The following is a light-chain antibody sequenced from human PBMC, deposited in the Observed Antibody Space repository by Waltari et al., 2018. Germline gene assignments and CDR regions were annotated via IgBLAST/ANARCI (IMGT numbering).Light chain of an antibody. CDR3: MQGTHWPPWT. CDR2: KVS. Sequence: DGVITESPLSLSVTLGQQASIPRQSRPSLVHSDGKTYLNWYQQRPGQSPRRLLYKVSNRDSGVPDRFSGSGSGTDVTLKISRVEAEDVGVYYCMQGTHWPPWTFGQGTKVEIK. V-gene: IGKV2-30*02. J-gene: IGKJ1*01. CDR1: PSLVHSDGKTY.